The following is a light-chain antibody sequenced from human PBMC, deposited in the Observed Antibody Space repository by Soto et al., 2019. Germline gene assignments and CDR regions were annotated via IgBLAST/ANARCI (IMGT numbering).Light chain of an antibody. V-gene: IGKV1-8*01. CDR3: QQYYSYPPG. J-gene: IGKJ1*01. CDR1: QGISSY. CDR2: AAS. Sequence: AIRMTQSPSSFSASTGDRVTITCRASQGISSYLAWYQQKPGKAPKLLIYAASTLQSGVPSRFRGRGSGTDFALTISCLQSEDFSTYYGQQYYSYPPGFGQGPNVEIK.